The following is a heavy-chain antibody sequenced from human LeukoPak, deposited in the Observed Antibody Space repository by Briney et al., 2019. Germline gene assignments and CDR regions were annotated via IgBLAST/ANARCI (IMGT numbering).Heavy chain of an antibody. CDR2: INPNSGGT. J-gene: IGHJ4*02. V-gene: IGHV1-2*02. D-gene: IGHD3-9*01. CDR3: ARARSDILTGHPFDY. CDR1: GYTFTGYY. Sequence: ASVKVSCKASGYTFTGYYMHWVRQAPGQGLEWMGWINPNSGGTNYAQKFQGRVTMTRDTSISTAYMELSWLRSDDTAVYYCARARSDILTGHPFDYWGQGTLVTVSS.